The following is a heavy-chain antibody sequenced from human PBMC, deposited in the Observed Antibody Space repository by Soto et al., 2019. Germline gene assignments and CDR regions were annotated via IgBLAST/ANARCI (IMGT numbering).Heavy chain of an antibody. D-gene: IGHD6-19*01. Sequence: SVKVSCKASVCTLTRYYMHLVRQAPGQGLEWMGWINPNSGGTNYAQKFQGRVTMTRDTSISTDYMELSRLRSDDTAVYYCARATSGIAVSGNRRYDYWGKGTLVT. CDR1: VCTLTRYY. V-gene: IGHV1-2*02. CDR3: ARATSGIAVSGNRRYDY. J-gene: IGHJ4*02. CDR2: INPNSGGT.